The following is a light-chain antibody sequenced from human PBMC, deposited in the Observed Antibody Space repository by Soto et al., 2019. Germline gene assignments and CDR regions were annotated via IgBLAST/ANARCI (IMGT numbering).Light chain of an antibody. V-gene: IGKV3D-15*01. CDR3: QQYNNWPLYT. CDR1: QNVYSN. CDR2: GVS. J-gene: IGKJ2*01. Sequence: EIEMTQSPATLSVSPGKRATLSCRASQNVYSNLAWYQQKRGQAPRLLIFGVSTRATGIPARFSGSGSGSGTEFTLTISSLQPEDFAVYYCQQYNNWPLYTFGQGTKLEIK.